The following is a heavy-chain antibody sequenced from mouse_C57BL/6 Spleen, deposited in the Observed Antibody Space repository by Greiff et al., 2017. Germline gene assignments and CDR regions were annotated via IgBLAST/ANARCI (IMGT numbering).Heavy chain of an antibody. CDR3: ARWGDYGSRGWYFDV. D-gene: IGHD1-1*01. J-gene: IGHJ1*03. CDR2: IYPGSGST. V-gene: IGHV1-55*01. Sequence: VQLQQPGAELVKPGASVKMSCKASGYTFTSYWITWVKQRPGQGLEWIGDIYPGSGSTNYNEKFTSKATLTVDTSSSTAYMQRSSLTSEDSAVYYCARWGDYGSRGWYFDVWGTGTTVTVSS. CDR1: GYTFTSYW.